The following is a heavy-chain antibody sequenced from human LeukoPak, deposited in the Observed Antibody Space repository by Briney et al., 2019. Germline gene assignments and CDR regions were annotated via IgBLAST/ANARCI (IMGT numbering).Heavy chain of an antibody. J-gene: IGHJ4*02. V-gene: IGHV1-2*02. CDR1: GYTFTAYY. D-gene: IGHD2-8*01. CDR2: IDPNSGGT. Sequence: GASVKVSCRTSGYTFTAYYFHWLRQAHGQGLEWMGWIDPNSGGTKYAQRFQGRVTMTTDTSISTAYMELSRLTSDDTAVYYCARVRYCTNGVCPYYFDYWGQGTLVTVSS. CDR3: ARVRYCTNGVCPYYFDY.